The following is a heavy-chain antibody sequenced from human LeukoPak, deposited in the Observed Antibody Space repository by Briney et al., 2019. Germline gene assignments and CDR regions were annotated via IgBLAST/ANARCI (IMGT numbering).Heavy chain of an antibody. CDR2: IYHSGST. J-gene: IGHJ4*02. CDR3: ARVLSSCGSTSCQRNYFDY. V-gene: IGHV4-38-2*02. D-gene: IGHD2-2*01. Sequence: SETLSLTCTVSGYSISSGYYWGWIRQPPGKGLEWIGSIYHSGSTYYSPSLKSRVAISVDTSKNQFSLKLSSVTAADTAVYYCARVLSSCGSTSCQRNYFDYWGQGTLVTVSS. CDR1: GYSISSGYY.